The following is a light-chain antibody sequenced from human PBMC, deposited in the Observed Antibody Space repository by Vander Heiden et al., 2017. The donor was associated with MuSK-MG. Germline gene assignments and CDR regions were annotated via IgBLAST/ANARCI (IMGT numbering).Light chain of an antibody. CDR3: QSYDSSLSGHVV. V-gene: IGLV1-40*01. J-gene: IGLJ2*01. CDR2: GNS. Sequence: SVLTQPPPVSGAPGPRVTISCTGSSSNIGAGYDVHWYQQLPGTAPKLLIYGNSNRPSGVPDRFSGSKSGTSASLAITGLQAEDEADYYCQSYDSSLSGHVVFGGGTKLTVL. CDR1: SSNIGAGYD.